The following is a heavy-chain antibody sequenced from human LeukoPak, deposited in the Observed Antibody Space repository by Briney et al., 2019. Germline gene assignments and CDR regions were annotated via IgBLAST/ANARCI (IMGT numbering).Heavy chain of an antibody. J-gene: IGHJ4*02. CDR1: GGSISSHY. D-gene: IGHD3-22*01. CDR2: IYYSGST. CDR3: ASERSYYDSSGYID. Sequence: SETLSLTCTVSGGSISSHYWSWIRQPPGKGLEWIGYIYYSGSTNYNPSLKSRVTISVDTSKNQFSLKLSSVTAADTAVYYCASERSYYDSSGYIDWGQGTLVTVSS. V-gene: IGHV4-59*11.